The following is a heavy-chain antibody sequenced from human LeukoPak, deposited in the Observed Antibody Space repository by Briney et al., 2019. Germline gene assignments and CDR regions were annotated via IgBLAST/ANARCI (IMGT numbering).Heavy chain of an antibody. CDR3: AREVPYDSTGYSDY. CDR1: GYTFSSYG. CDR2: ISGYNGNT. J-gene: IGHJ4*02. V-gene: IGHV1-18*01. Sequence: ASVKVSCKASGYTFSSYGFTWVREAPGRGLEWMGWISGYNGNTKYVQKLQGRLTMTTDTSTGTAYMELRSLRSDDTAVYFCAREVPYDSTGYSDYWGQGTLVTVSS. D-gene: IGHD3-22*01.